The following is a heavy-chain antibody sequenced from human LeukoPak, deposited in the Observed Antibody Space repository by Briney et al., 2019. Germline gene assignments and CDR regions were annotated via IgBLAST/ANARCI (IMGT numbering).Heavy chain of an antibody. J-gene: IGHJ3*02. V-gene: IGHV3-74*01. CDR2: CDSDGSGT. Sequence: GGSLRLSCAASGFTFSIYWMYWVRQAPGKGLMWVSRCDSDGSGTTYVDSVKGRFTVSRDNAKSTLYLQMSSLRAEDTAVYYCATSSVWGGAFNIWGQGTMVTVSS. D-gene: IGHD3-16*01. CDR3: ATSSVWGGAFNI. CDR1: GFTFSIYW.